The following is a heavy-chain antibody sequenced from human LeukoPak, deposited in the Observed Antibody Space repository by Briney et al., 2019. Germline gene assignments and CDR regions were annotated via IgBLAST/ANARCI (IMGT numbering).Heavy chain of an antibody. CDR1: GFTFSSYA. V-gene: IGHV3-30-3*01. D-gene: IGHD1-26*01. CDR2: ISYDGSNK. Sequence: GGSLRLSCAASGFTFSSYAMHWVRQAPGKGLEWVALISYDGSNKYFADSVKGRFTISRDNAKNSLYLQMNSLRAEDTAVYYCAREPRSYGFDYWGQGTLVTVSS. CDR3: AREPRSYGFDY. J-gene: IGHJ4*02.